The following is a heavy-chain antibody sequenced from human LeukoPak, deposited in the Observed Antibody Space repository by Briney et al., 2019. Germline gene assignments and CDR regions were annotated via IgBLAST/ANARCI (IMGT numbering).Heavy chain of an antibody. Sequence: ASVKVSCKASGYTFTSYDINWVRQATGQGLEWMGWMNPNSGNTGYAQKFQGRVTMTRNTSISTAYTELSSLRSEDTAVYYCARGSYDILTGYGNWFDPWGQGTLVTVSS. CDR1: GYTFTSYD. CDR3: ARGSYDILTGYGNWFDP. D-gene: IGHD3-9*01. V-gene: IGHV1-8*01. J-gene: IGHJ5*02. CDR2: MNPNSGNT.